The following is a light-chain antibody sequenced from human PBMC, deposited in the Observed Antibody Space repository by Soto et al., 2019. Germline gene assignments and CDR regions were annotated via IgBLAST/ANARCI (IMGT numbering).Light chain of an antibody. CDR1: SGHSSYA. J-gene: IGLJ3*02. CDR2: IDSDGSH. Sequence: QPVLTQSPSASASLGASVKLTCTLSSGHSSYAIAWHQQQPEKGPRYLMRIDSDGSHNKGDGIPDRFSGSSSGAERYLTISSLQSEDEADYYCQTWDTGIWVFGGGTKLTVL. V-gene: IGLV4-69*01. CDR3: QTWDTGIWV.